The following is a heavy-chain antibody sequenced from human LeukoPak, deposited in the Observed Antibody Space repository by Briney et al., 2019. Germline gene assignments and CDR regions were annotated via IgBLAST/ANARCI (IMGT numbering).Heavy chain of an antibody. CDR3: ARKPRTTGTTTHSYYYYYCMDV. J-gene: IGHJ6*03. V-gene: IGHV4-34*01. CDR1: GGSFSGYY. Sequence: PSETLSLTCAVYGGSFSGYYWSWIRQPPGKGLEWIGEINHSGSTNYNPSLKSRVTISVDTSKNQFSLKLSSVTAADTAVYYCARKPRTTGTTTHSYYYYYCMDVWGKGTTVTVSS. CDR2: INHSGST. D-gene: IGHD1-1*01.